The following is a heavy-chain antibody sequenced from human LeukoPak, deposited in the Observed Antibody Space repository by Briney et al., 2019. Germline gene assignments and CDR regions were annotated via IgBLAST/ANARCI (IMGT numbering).Heavy chain of an antibody. D-gene: IGHD2-15*01. Sequence: PGGSLRLSCTASGFTFGDYAMSWFRQAPGKGLEWVGFIRSKAYGGTTEYAASVKGRFTISRDDSKSIAYLQMNSLKTEDTAVYYCTRGNIVVVVAAGYYFDYWGQGTLVTVSS. CDR3: TRGNIVVVVAAGYYFDY. J-gene: IGHJ4*02. V-gene: IGHV3-49*03. CDR1: GFTFGDYA. CDR2: IRSKAYGGTT.